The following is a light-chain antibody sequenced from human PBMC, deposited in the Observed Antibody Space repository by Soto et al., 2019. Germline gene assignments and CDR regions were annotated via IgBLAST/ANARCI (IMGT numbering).Light chain of an antibody. V-gene: IGKV1-12*01. CDR1: QGVATW. CDR3: QQTNSFPPT. Sequence: TQVTQSPSSVSASVRDRFTITCRASQGVATWLAWYQQKPGKAPRLLISAASSLQSGVPSRFAGSGSGTDFTLTISSLQLEDFATYYCQQTNSFPPTFGQGTKVDIK. CDR2: AAS. J-gene: IGKJ1*01.